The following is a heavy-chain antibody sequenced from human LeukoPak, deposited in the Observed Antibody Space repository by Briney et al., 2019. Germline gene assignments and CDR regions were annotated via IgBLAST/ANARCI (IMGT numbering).Heavy chain of an antibody. Sequence: ASVKVSCKASGYTFTGYYIHWVRQAPGQGLEWMGWINPNSGGTNYAQKFQGRVTMTRDTSISTAYMELSRLRSDDTAVYYCARVENYYDSSGYLYYFDYWGQGTLVTVSS. D-gene: IGHD3-22*01. V-gene: IGHV1-2*02. CDR2: INPNSGGT. J-gene: IGHJ4*02. CDR1: GYTFTGYY. CDR3: ARVENYYDSSGYLYYFDY.